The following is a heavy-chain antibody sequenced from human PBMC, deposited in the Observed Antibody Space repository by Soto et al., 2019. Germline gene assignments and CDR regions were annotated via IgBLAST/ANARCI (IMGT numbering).Heavy chain of an antibody. D-gene: IGHD2-8*02. CDR2: IIPIFGTA. CDR3: ARVGGGVDMAKTWYFDL. CDR1: GGTFSSYA. V-gene: IGHV1-69*12. J-gene: IGHJ2*01. Sequence: QVQLVQSGAEVKKPGSSVKVSCKASGGTFSSYAISWVRQAPGQGLEWMGGIIPIFGTANYAQKFQGRVTITADESTSTAYMELSSLRSEDTAVYYCARVGGGVDMAKTWYFDLWGRGTLVTVSS.